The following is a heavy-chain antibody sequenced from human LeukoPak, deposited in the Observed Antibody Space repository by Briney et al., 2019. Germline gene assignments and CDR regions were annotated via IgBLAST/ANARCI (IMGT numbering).Heavy chain of an antibody. CDR1: GYSFTTYW. D-gene: IGHD2-21*02. V-gene: IGHV5-51*01. CDR3: ARPTAYCASDCYSSAFDI. CDR2: IYPGDSDT. Sequence: GESLKISCKGSGYSFTTYWIGWVRQMPGKGLEWMGIIYPGDSDTRYSPSFQGQVTISADKSISPAYLQWSSLKASDTAMYYCARPTAYCASDCYSSAFDIWGQGTMVTVSS. J-gene: IGHJ3*02.